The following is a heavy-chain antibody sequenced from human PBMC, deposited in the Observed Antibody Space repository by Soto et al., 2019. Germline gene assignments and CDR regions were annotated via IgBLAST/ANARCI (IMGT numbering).Heavy chain of an antibody. CDR3: AKRRGAGGQFDS. J-gene: IGHJ4*02. CDR1: GFTFSSYA. V-gene: IGHV3-23*01. D-gene: IGHD2-15*01. CDR2: VSIGGST. Sequence: GASLRLSCSASGFTFSSYAMGWVRQGPGKGLEWVAVVSIGGSTHYADSVRGRFTISRDNSKNTLSLQMNSLTAEDTAVYFCAKRRGAGGQFDSWAQGDLVTVS.